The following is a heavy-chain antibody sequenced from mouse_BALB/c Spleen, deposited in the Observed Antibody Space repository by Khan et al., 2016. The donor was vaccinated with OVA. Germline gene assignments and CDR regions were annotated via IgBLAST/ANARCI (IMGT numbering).Heavy chain of an antibody. J-gene: IGHJ3*01. CDR3: ARSTYRYAFVY. CDR2: MIYSVHT. CDR1: GDSITSGY. Sequence: EVQLQESGPSLVKPSQTLSLTCSVTGDSITSGYWNWIRKFPGNKLEYRGYMIYSVHTSYNPSPKSRISLPRHTSKNQYYLQLNSVTTEDTATYYCARSTYRYAFVYWGQGTLVSVSA. V-gene: IGHV3-8*02. D-gene: IGHD2-14*01.